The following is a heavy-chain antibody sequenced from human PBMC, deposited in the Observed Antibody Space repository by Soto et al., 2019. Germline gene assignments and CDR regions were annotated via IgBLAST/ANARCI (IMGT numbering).Heavy chain of an antibody. D-gene: IGHD2-15*01. CDR2: IYPGDSDT. CDR1: GYSFTSYW. V-gene: IGHV5-51*01. CDR3: ARQVCPQSGSCYDDY. J-gene: IGHJ4*02. Sequence: GESLKISCKGSGYSFTSYWIGWVRQMPGKGLEWMGIIYPGDSDTRYSPSFQGQVTISADKSISTAYLQWSSLKASDTAMYYCARQVCPQSGSCYDDYWGQGTLVTVSS.